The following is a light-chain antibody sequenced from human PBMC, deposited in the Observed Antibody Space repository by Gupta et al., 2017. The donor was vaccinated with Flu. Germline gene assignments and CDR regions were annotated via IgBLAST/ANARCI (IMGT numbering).Light chain of an antibody. CDR2: GAS. J-gene: IGKJ2*03. V-gene: IGKV3-20*01. CDR3: QQYGSSLYS. CDR1: QSVSSSY. Sequence: DIVLPPSPGTLSLSPGERATLSCRASQSVSSSYLAWYQQKPGQAPRLLIYGASSRATGIPDRFSGSGSGTDFTLTISRLEPEDFAVYYCQQYGSSLYSFGQGTKLEIK.